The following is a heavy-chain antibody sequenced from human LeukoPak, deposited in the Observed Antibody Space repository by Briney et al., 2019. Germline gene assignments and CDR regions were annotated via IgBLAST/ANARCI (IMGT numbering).Heavy chain of an antibody. Sequence: SGPTLVNPTQTLTLTCTFSGFSLSTSGVGVGWIRQPPGKALEWLALIYWDDDKRYSPSLKSRLTITKDTSKNQVVLTMTNMDPVYTATYYCAHSRWGVIIEDNWFDPWGQGTLVTVSS. J-gene: IGHJ5*02. CDR1: GFSLSTSGVG. D-gene: IGHD3-10*01. V-gene: IGHV2-5*02. CDR3: AHSRWGVIIEDNWFDP. CDR2: IYWDDDK.